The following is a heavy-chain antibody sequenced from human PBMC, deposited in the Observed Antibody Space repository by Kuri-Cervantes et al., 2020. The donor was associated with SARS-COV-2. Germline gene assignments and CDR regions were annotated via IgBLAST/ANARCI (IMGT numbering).Heavy chain of an antibody. J-gene: IGHJ4*02. CDR1: GGSISGYY. CDR3: ARGVFVGYCSSTSCPYFDY. CDR2: IYFTGNT. Sequence: GSLRLSCAVSGGSISGYYWNWIRQPPGKGLEWIGYIYFTGNTNYNPSLKSRVTISVDTSKNQFSLKLSSVTAADTAVYYCARGVFVGYCSSTSCPYFDYCGQGIL. V-gene: IGHV4-59*12. D-gene: IGHD2-2*01.